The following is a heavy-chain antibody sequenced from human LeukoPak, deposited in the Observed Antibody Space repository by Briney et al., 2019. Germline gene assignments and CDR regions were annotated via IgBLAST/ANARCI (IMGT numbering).Heavy chain of an antibody. CDR1: GFTFSSYA. CDR2: ISGSGGST. CDR3: AKDCYYDSSGATTDY. D-gene: IGHD3-22*01. Sequence: GGSLRLSCAASGFTFSSYAMSWVRQAPGKGLEWVSAISGSGGSTYYADSVKGRFTISRDNSKNTLYLQMNSLRAGDTAVYYCAKDCYYDSSGATTDYWGQGTLVTVSS. J-gene: IGHJ4*02. V-gene: IGHV3-23*01.